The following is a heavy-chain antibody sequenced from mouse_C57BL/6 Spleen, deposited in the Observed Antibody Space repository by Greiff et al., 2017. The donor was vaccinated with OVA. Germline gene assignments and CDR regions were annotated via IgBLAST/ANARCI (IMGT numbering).Heavy chain of an antibody. D-gene: IGHD2-3*01. Sequence: VKLQESGAELARPGASVKLSCKASGYTFTSYGISWVKQRTGQGLEWIGEIYSRSGYTYYNEKFKGKGTRTADKSASTAYRELRSLTSEVSAVYFCARIGPGGYCYDMDYWGQGTSVTVSS. CDR1: GYTFTSYG. J-gene: IGHJ4*01. CDR2: IYSRSGYT. CDR3: ARIGPGGYCYDMDY. V-gene: IGHV1-81*01.